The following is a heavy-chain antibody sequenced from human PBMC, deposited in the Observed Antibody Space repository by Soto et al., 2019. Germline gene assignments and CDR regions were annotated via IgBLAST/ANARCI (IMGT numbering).Heavy chain of an antibody. D-gene: IGHD6-25*01. CDR2: ISDSADRI. CDR1: GFSFSSNS. V-gene: IGHV3-23*01. Sequence: GGSLRLSCKASGFSFSSNSMGWLRQAPGKGLDWVSSISDSADRIYYADSVRGRFTFSRDNSKNMMYLQMNSLRGEDTAVYYCATSKGGVSSGPTTYWGQGTLVTVSS. J-gene: IGHJ4*02. CDR3: ATSKGGVSSGPTTY.